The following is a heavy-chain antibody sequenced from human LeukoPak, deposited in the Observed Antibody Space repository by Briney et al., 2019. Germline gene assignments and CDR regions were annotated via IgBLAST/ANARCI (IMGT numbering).Heavy chain of an antibody. D-gene: IGHD3-22*01. CDR3: ARHGITMIVVANDAFDI. CDR1: GGSISSSSYY. Sequence: SETLSLTCTVSGGSISSSSYYWGWIRQPPGKGLERIGSIYYSGSTYYNPSLKSRVTISVDTSKNQFSLKLSSVTAADTAVYYCARHGITMIVVANDAFDIWGQGTMVTVSS. V-gene: IGHV4-39*01. J-gene: IGHJ3*02. CDR2: IYYSGST.